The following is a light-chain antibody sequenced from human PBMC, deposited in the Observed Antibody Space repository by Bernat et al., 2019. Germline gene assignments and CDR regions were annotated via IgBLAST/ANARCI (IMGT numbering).Light chain of an antibody. CDR3: QQFGSSPRYT. CDR1: QSVNSNY. J-gene: IGKJ2*01. Sequence: EIVLTQSPGTLSLSPGERATLSCRASQSVNSNYLAWYQQKPGQAPRLLIYGISSRATGIPDRFSGSGSGTDFTLTISRLEPEDFAMYYCQQFGSSPRYTFGQGTKLEIK. V-gene: IGKV3-20*01. CDR2: GIS.